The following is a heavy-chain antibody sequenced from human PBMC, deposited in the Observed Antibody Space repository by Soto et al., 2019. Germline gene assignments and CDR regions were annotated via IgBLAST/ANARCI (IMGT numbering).Heavy chain of an antibody. V-gene: IGHV4-4*02. Sequence: PSETLSLTCFVSGASISSTYWWSWVRQTPGKRLEWIGQIYHTGTTSYNPSLKNRVTISLDKSNNQFSLRLTSMTAADTAVYYCARVPDYWGQLILVTVSS. D-gene: IGHD2-2*01. J-gene: IGHJ4*02. CDR2: IYHTGTT. CDR3: ARVPDY. CDR1: GASISSTYW.